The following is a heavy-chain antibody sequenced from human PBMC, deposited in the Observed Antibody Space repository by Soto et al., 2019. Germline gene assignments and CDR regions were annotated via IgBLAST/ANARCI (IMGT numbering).Heavy chain of an antibody. J-gene: IGHJ6*02. Sequence: GSLRLSCAASGFTFSSYAMSWVRQAPGKGLEWASAISGSGGSTYYADSVKGRFTISRDNSKNTLYLQMNSLRAEDTAVYYCAKLGVTGTLDYYYGMDVWGQGTTVTVSS. D-gene: IGHD1-7*01. V-gene: IGHV3-23*01. CDR2: ISGSGGST. CDR3: AKLGVTGTLDYYYGMDV. CDR1: GFTFSSYA.